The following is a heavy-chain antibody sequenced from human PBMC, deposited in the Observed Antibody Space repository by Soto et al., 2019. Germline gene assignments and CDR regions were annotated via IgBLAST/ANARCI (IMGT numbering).Heavy chain of an antibody. CDR1: GFTFSTYA. V-gene: IGHV3-23*01. Sequence: GSLRLSCAASGFTFSTYAMGWVRQAPGKGLEWVSVVSSGGGTHYADSVKGRFTVSRDNSKNTLSLQMNSLRADDTAVYYCAKRRGAGGHFDYWGQGALVTVSS. CDR3: AKRRGAGGHFDY. D-gene: IGHD2-15*01. CDR2: VSSGGGT. J-gene: IGHJ4*02.